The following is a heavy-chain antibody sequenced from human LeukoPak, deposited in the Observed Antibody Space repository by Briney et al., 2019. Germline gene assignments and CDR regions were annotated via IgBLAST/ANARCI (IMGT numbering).Heavy chain of an antibody. Sequence: SETLSLTCTVSGGSLSSYYWSWIRQPPGKGLEWIGYIYYSGSTNYNPSLKSRVTISVDTSKNQFSLKLSSVTAADTAVYYCARDPGSGSSWYAYYFDYWGQGTLVTVSS. CDR3: ARDPGSGSSWYAYYFDY. D-gene: IGHD6-13*01. CDR1: GGSLSSYY. J-gene: IGHJ4*02. V-gene: IGHV4-59*01. CDR2: IYYSGST.